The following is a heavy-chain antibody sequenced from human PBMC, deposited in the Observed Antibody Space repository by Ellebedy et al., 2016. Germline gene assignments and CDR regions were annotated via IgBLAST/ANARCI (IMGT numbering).Heavy chain of an antibody. D-gene: IGHD3-10*01. CDR3: ARVLWFGELLPYYYGMDV. Sequence: SETLSLTCTVSGGSISSSSYYWGWIRQPPGKGLEWIGSIYYSGSTYYNPSLKSRVTISVDTSKNQFSLKLSSETAADTAVYYCARVLWFGELLPYYYGMDVWGQGTTVTVSS. J-gene: IGHJ6*02. CDR2: IYYSGST. V-gene: IGHV4-39*07. CDR1: GGSISSSSYY.